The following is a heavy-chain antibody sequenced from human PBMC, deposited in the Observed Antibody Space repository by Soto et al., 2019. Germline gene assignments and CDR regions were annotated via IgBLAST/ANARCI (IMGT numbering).Heavy chain of an antibody. CDR3: ASHYDSSGYYYRGLDY. V-gene: IGHV1-69*12. Sequence: QVQLVQSGAEVKKPGSSVKLSCKASGGTFSSYAISWVQQAPGQGLEWMGGIIPIFGTADYAQKFQGRVTITADESTSTGNMELSSLRSEDTAVYYCASHYDSSGYYYRGLDYWGQGTLVTVSS. J-gene: IGHJ4*02. CDR2: IIPIFGTA. CDR1: GGTFSSYA. D-gene: IGHD3-22*01.